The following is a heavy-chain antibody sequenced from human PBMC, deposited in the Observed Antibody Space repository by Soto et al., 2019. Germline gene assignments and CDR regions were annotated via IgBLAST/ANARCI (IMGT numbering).Heavy chain of an antibody. V-gene: IGHV4-59*08. CDR2: MYYIGSP. J-gene: IGHJ4*02. Sequence: SETLSLTCTVSGGSIRSYYWSWMRQPPGKGLEYIGYMYYIGSPNYNPSLKSRVTISVDTSKSHLSLQLISVTAADTAVYYCAGQSYESRGYFYAYWGQGTLVTVSS. CDR3: AGQSYESRGYFYAY. D-gene: IGHD3-22*01. CDR1: GGSIRSYY.